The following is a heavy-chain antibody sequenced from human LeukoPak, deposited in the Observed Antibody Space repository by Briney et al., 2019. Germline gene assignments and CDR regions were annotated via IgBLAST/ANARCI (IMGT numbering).Heavy chain of an antibody. V-gene: IGHV3-30*18. CDR3: AKQARRAYYYGSGTYAGSHHFDF. CDR1: GFTFSSYG. CDR2: ISSDGSKK. J-gene: IGHJ4*02. Sequence: GGSLRLSCAASGFTFSSYGMHWVRQAPGKGLEWVAVISSDGSKKYYADSVKGRFTISRDNSKNTLYLQVNSLRAEDTAVYYCAKQARRAYYYGSGTYAGSHHFDFWGQGTLVTVSS. D-gene: IGHD3-10*01.